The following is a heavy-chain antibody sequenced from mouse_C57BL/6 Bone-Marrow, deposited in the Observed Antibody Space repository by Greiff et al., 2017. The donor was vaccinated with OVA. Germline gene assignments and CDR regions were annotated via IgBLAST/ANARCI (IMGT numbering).Heavy chain of an antibody. D-gene: IGHD5-1*01. CDR1: GFNFKDYY. CDR2: IDPEDGET. CDR3: AREDSTYWVAD. Sequence: EVKLVESGAELVKPGASVKLSCTASGFNFKDYYMHWVEQRTEKGLEWIGRIDPEDGETKYAPKLQGKSTITADTSSNAAYRQLSSLTSEATAVYYCAREDSTYWVADGGKGTLVTVAA. J-gene: IGHJ3*01. V-gene: IGHV14-2*01.